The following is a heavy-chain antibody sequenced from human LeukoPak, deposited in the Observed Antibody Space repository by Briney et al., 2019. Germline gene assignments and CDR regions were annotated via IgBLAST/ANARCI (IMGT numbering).Heavy chain of an antibody. CDR1: GYTFTHHG. CDR2: ISAYSGDT. V-gene: IGHV1-18*01. Sequence: GASVKVSCKASGYTFTHHGISWVRQAPGQGLEWMGWISAYSGDTKYPQNLLGRVTMTTDASTSTAYMELRSLRSDDTAVYYCARDPSNTSGRFAYFDYWAREPWSPSPQ. CDR3: ARDPSNTSGRFAYFDY. D-gene: IGHD6-19*01. J-gene: IGHJ4*02.